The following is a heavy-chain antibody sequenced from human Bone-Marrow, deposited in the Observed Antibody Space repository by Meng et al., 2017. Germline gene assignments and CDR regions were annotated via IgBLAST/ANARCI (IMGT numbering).Heavy chain of an antibody. J-gene: IGHJ1*01. CDR2: INHSGST. CDR1: GGSFSGYS. Sequence: QLRLVAEGLLTPSETLAPTCAVVGGSFSGYSWSWIRQPPGKGLEWIGEINHSGSTNYNPSLKSRVTISVDTSKNQFSLKLSSVTAADTAVYYCARGTRPLLFQHWGQGTLVTVSS. D-gene: IGHD1-1*01. CDR3: ARGTRPLLFQH. V-gene: IGHV4-34*01.